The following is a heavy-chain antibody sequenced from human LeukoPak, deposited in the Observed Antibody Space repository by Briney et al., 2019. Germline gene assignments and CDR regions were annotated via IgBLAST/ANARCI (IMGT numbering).Heavy chain of an antibody. D-gene: IGHD4-23*01. V-gene: IGHV4-59*01. J-gene: IGHJ4*02. Sequence: PSETLSLTCTVSGGSISNYYWSWIRQPPGKGLEWVGYIYYSGSTNYNPSLKSRVTISVDTSKNQFSLKLSSVTAADTAVYYCAREYGGNSGIDYWGQGTLVTVSS. CDR2: IYYSGST. CDR1: GGSISNYY. CDR3: AREYGGNSGIDY.